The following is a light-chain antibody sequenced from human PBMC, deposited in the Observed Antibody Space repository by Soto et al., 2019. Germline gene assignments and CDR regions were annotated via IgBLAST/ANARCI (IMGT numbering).Light chain of an antibody. CDR1: QSISSW. CDR3: QQYNSYLWT. CDR2: DAS. J-gene: IGKJ1*01. V-gene: IGKV1-5*01. Sequence: DIQMTPSPSPLSASVRVRVTITFRASQSISSWLTWYQQKPGKAPKLLIYDASSLESGVPSRFSGSGSGTEFTLTISSLQPDDFATYYCQQYNSYLWTFGQGTKVDIK.